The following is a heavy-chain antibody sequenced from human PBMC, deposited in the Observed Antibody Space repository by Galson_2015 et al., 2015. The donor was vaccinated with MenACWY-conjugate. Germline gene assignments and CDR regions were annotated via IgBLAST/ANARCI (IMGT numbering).Heavy chain of an antibody. CDR1: GLSFSNYW. Sequence: SLRLSCAASGLSFSNYWMHWVRQAPGKGLVWASRINSDGTTTNYADSVKGRFTISRDNAKNTLYLQMNSLRAEDTAVYYCARRTLSGVYYYFDSWGQGTLVTVFS. J-gene: IGHJ4*02. CDR2: INSDGTTT. V-gene: IGHV3-74*01. D-gene: IGHD5/OR15-5a*01. CDR3: ARRTLSGVYYYFDS.